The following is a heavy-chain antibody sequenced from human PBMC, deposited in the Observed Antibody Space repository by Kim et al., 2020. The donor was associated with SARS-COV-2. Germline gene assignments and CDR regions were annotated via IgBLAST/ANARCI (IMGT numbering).Heavy chain of an antibody. V-gene: IGHV3-15*01. CDR3: TTEQGYYGSGRADY. CDR1: GFTFSNAW. Sequence: GGSLRLSCAASGFTFSNAWMSWVRLAPGKGLEWVGRIKSKTDGGTTDYAAPVKGRFTISRDDSKNTLYLQMNSLKTEDTAVYYCTTEQGYYGSGRADYWGQGTLVTVSS. CDR2: IKSKTDGGTT. J-gene: IGHJ4*02. D-gene: IGHD3-10*01.